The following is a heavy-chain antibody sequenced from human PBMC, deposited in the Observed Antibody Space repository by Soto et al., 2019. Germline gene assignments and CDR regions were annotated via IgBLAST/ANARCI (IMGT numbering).Heavy chain of an antibody. Sequence: QVQLVQSGAEVKKPGASVKVSCKASGYTFTSYYMHWLRQAPGQGLEWMGIINPSGGSTSYAQKCQGRVNMTRDTSTSTVYMELSSLRSEDAAVYYCARKGVVVVVAATQNYYYYGMDVWGKGTTVTVSS. CDR3: ARKGVVVVVAATQNYYYYGMDV. CDR2: INPSGGST. V-gene: IGHV1-46*01. CDR1: GYTFTSYY. D-gene: IGHD2-15*01. J-gene: IGHJ6*04.